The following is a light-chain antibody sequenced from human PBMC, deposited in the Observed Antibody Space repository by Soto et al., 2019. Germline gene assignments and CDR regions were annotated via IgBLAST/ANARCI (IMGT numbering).Light chain of an antibody. CDR3: SSYAGSNNWV. J-gene: IGLJ3*02. CDR2: EVS. Sequence: QSALTQPPSASGSPGQSVTISCTGTSSDVGDYNYVSWYQQYPGKAPKLMIYEVSKRPSGVPDRFSGSKSGNTASLTVSGLQAEDEADYYCSSYAGSNNWVFGEGTKVTVL. CDR1: SSDVGDYNY. V-gene: IGLV2-8*01.